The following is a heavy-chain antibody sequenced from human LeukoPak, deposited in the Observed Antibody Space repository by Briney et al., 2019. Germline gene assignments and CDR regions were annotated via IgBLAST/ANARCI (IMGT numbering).Heavy chain of an antibody. CDR3: AKGNYYYDSPFDY. D-gene: IGHD3-22*01. Sequence: GGSLRRSCAASGFTFSSYAMSWVRQAPGKGREWVSAISGGGGYTYYAAAMKGRCTTSRDNSKNTLYLQMNSLRAEDTAVYYCAKGNYYYDSPFDYWGQGTLVTVSP. V-gene: IGHV3-23*01. CDR1: GFTFSSYA. CDR2: ISGGGGYT. J-gene: IGHJ4*02.